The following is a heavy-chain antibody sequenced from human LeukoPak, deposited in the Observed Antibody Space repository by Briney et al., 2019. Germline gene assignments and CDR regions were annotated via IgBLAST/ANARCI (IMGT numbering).Heavy chain of an antibody. Sequence: PGGSLRLSCAASGFTFSSYAMSWVRQAPGKGLEWVSGISGSAYSTYYADSVQGRFTISRDNSKNTLYLQMNSLKAEDTAVYYCAKEAGYSGYDYPDYWGQGTLVTVSS. V-gene: IGHV3-23*01. CDR2: ISGSAYST. CDR3: AKEAGYSGYDYPDY. CDR1: GFTFSSYA. J-gene: IGHJ4*02. D-gene: IGHD5-12*01.